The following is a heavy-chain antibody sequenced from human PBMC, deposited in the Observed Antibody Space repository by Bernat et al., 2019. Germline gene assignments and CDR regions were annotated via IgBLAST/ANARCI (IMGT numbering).Heavy chain of an antibody. CDR3: ARVRACLSGVCPYRGLFDY. CDR2: INAGNGNT. J-gene: IGHJ4*02. CDR1: GYTFTSYA. Sequence: QVQLVQSGAEEKKPGASVKVSCKASGYTFTSYAMHWVRQAPGQRLEWMGWINAGNGNTKYSQKFQGRVTITRDTAASTAYMELSSLESEDTAVYYCARVRACLSGVCPYRGLFDYWGQGTLVTVSS. D-gene: IGHD2-8*02. V-gene: IGHV1-3*05.